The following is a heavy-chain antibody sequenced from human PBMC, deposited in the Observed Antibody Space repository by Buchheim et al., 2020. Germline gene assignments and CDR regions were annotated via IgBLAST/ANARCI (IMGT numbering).Heavy chain of an antibody. V-gene: IGHV3-33*01. D-gene: IGHD3-10*01. Sequence: QVQLVESGGGVVQPERSLRLSCAASGFTFSSYGMHWVRQAPGKGLEWVAVIWYDGSNKYYADSVKGRFTMSRDNSKNTLYLQMNSLGAEDTAVYYCARGGYYGSGSYSLYWFFDLWGRGTL. CDR1: GFTFSSYG. CDR2: IWYDGSNK. J-gene: IGHJ2*01. CDR3: ARGGYYGSGSYSLYWFFDL.